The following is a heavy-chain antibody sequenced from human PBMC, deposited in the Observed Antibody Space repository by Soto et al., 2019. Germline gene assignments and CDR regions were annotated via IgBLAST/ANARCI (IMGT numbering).Heavy chain of an antibody. CDR1: GYSFIDYW. D-gene: IGHD6-19*01. Sequence: PGESLKISCKGSGYSFIDYWIGWVRQVPGKGLEWVGVIYPGDSDTRYSPSFQGHVTISADKSISTAYLQWSPLKASDTAMYYWASSRRGAYSSAGYTPSGYYNFGIEVGGQGPKVPVSS. J-gene: IGHJ6*02. V-gene: IGHV5-51*01. CDR2: IYPGDSDT. CDR3: ASSRRGAYSSAGYTPSGYYNFGIEV.